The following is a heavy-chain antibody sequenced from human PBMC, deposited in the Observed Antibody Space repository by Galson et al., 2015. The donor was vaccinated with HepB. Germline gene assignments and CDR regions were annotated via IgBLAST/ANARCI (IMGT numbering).Heavy chain of an antibody. J-gene: IGHJ5*02. V-gene: IGHV3-48*03. CDR1: GFTFRSYE. CDR3: ARDPTEVGGTTDDP. D-gene: IGHD1-26*01. Sequence: SLRLSCAAYGFTFRSYEMNWVRQAPGKGLEWVSYISSRGTTIYYADSVKGRFAISRDNAKNLLYLQMNSLRAEDTAVYYCARDPTEVGGTTDDPWGQGTLVTVSS. CDR2: ISSRGTTI.